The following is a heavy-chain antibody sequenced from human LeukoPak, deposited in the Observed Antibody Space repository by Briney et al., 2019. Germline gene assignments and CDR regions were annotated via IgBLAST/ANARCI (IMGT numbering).Heavy chain of an antibody. Sequence: ASVKVSCKASGYTFTSYGISWVRQAPGQGLEWMGWISAYNGNTNYAQKLQGRVTMTTDTSTSTAYMELRSLRSDDTAVYYCARGPIVVVVAATWFDPWGQGTLVTVSS. D-gene: IGHD2-15*01. J-gene: IGHJ5*02. V-gene: IGHV1-18*01. CDR1: GYTFTSYG. CDR2: ISAYNGNT. CDR3: ARGPIVVVVAATWFDP.